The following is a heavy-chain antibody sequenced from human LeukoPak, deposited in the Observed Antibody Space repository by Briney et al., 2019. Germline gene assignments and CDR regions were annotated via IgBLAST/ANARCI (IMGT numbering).Heavy chain of an antibody. J-gene: IGHJ4*02. CDR2: INPNSGGT. CDR1: GYTFTGYY. CDR3: ARGSSYSGYDLDY. V-gene: IGHV1-2*02. D-gene: IGHD5-12*01. Sequence: ASVKVSCKASGYTFTGYYMHWVRQAPGQGLEWMGWINPNSGGTNYAQKFQGRVTMTRDTSISTAYMELSRLRSDDTAVYYCARGSSYSGYDLDYWGQGTLVTVSS.